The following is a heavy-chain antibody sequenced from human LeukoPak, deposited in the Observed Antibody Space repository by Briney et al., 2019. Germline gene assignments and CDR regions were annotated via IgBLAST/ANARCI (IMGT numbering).Heavy chain of an antibody. CDR1: GFTVSSNY. Sequence: GGSLRLSCAASGFTVSSNYMSWVRQALGKGLEWVSVIYSGGSTYYADSVKGRFTISRDNSKNTLYLQMNSLRAEDTAVYYCARADSSGYYGSYYFDYWGQGTLVTVSS. D-gene: IGHD3-22*01. CDR2: IYSGGST. J-gene: IGHJ4*02. V-gene: IGHV3-66*02. CDR3: ARADSSGYYGSYYFDY.